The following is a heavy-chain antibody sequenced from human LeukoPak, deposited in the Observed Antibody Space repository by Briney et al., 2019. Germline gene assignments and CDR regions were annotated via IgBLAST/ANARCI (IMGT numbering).Heavy chain of an antibody. V-gene: IGHV4-34*01. CDR1: GGSFSGYY. CDR2: INHSGST. Sequence: PSETLSLTCGVDGGSFSGYYWNCIRQPPGKGLEWIGEINHSGSTNYNPSPKRRVTISVDTSQNTFSMRLSSVTAADTAVYYCARGRYLTTGGGAAAGFLDYWGQGTLVTVSS. J-gene: IGHJ4*02. CDR3: ARGRYLTTGGGAAAGFLDY. D-gene: IGHD6-13*01.